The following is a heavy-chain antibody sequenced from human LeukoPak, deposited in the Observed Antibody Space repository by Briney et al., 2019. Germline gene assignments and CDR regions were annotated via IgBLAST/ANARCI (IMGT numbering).Heavy chain of an antibody. J-gene: IGHJ5*02. V-gene: IGHV4-39*07. CDR2: IYDSGST. CDR1: GGSIRSSYYY. Sequence: SETLSLTCTVSGGSIRSSYYYWGWIRQPPGKGLEWIGSIYDSGSTYYNPSLKSRVTISVDTSKNQFSLKLNSVTAADTAVYYCARDGGRGYCSGGSCNWFDPWGQGTLVTVSS. CDR3: ARDGGRGYCSGGSCNWFDP. D-gene: IGHD2-15*01.